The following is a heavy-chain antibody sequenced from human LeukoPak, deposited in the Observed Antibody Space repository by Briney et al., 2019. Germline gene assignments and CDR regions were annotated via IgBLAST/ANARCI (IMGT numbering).Heavy chain of an antibody. CDR3: ARREGSGWSAY. V-gene: IGHV5-51*01. D-gene: IGHD6-19*01. CDR1: GYSFTTYW. J-gene: IGHJ4*02. CDR2: IYPGASDA. Sequence: GESLKISCKGSGYSFTTYWIGGVRQMPGKGLEWMGIIYPGASDARYSPSFQGQVSISVDKSISTAFLQWSRLKASDTAIYYCARREGSGWSAYWGQGTLVTVSS.